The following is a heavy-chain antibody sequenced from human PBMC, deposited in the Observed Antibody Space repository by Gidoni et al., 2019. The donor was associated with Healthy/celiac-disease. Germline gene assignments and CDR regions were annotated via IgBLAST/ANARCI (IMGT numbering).Heavy chain of an antibody. CDR1: GGTFSSSA. J-gene: IGHJ1*01. V-gene: IGHV1-69*01. Sequence: QVQLVQSGAEVKKPGSSVKVSCKASGGTFSSSAISWVRQAPGQGLEWMGGIIPIFGTANYAQKFQGRVTITADESTSTAYMELSSLRSEDTAVYYCASPFCGGDCYSFEYFQHWGQGTLVTVSS. CDR2: IIPIFGTA. D-gene: IGHD2-21*02. CDR3: ASPFCGGDCYSFEYFQH.